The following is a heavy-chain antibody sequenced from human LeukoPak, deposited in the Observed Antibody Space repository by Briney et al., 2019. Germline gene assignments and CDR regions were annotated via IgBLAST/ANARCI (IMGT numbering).Heavy chain of an antibody. Sequence: GGSLGLSCAASGFTVSDDYLAWVRQAPGAGLEWISVIYGAGATYYADSVKGRFTISRDGSKDMLFLQLTNLSPEDGAVYYCARLLPASRHYFDYWGQGTPVTVSS. J-gene: IGHJ4*02. CDR1: GFTVSDDY. CDR3: ARLLPASRHYFDY. CDR2: IYGAGAT. V-gene: IGHV3-53*01. D-gene: IGHD2-15*01.